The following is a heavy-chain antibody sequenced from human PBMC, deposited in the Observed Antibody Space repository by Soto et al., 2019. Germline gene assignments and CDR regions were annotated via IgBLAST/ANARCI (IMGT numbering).Heavy chain of an antibody. D-gene: IGHD6-25*01. V-gene: IGHV3-23*01. Sequence: EVRLLESGGGLVQPGGSLRLSCFASGFTFPNYAMSWVRQAPGKGLEWVSVVTGRASSTYYADSVEGRFTISRDNSRNTLFLQMNSLGAEDTAVYYCAKHLPSKKKQRLLADAFHIWGQGTMLTVSS. J-gene: IGHJ3*02. CDR3: AKHLPSKKKQRLLADAFHI. CDR2: VTGRASST. CDR1: GFTFPNYA.